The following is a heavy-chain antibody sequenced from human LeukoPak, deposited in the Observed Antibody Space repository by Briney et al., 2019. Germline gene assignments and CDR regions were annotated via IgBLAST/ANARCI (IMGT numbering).Heavy chain of an antibody. Sequence: QPGGSLRLSCTASGFTFRSCALSWVRQAPGKGLEWVSATTGSGDKLFYADSVKGRFTISRDNSKNTLYLQMKSLRAEDTAVYYCAKDDGYYDSRGYYYGDYYFDYWGQGTLVTVSS. CDR3: AKDDGYYDSRGYYYGDYYFDY. J-gene: IGHJ4*02. CDR2: TTGSGDKL. CDR1: GFTFRSCA. D-gene: IGHD3-22*01. V-gene: IGHV3-23*01.